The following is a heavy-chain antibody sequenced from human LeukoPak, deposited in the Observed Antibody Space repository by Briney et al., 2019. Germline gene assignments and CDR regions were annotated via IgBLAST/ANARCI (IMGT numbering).Heavy chain of an antibody. CDR1: GLTFSNYD. CDR2: ISDNGGRT. Sequence: GGSLKLSCVDSGLTFSNYDMSWVRQVPGKGLEWVSGISDNGGRTNYADSVKGRFTISRDNSKNTLYLQMNSLRAEDTAVYYCAKDQKRKKSEFDYWGQGTLVTVSS. J-gene: IGHJ4*02. CDR3: AKDQKRKKSEFDY. V-gene: IGHV3-23*01.